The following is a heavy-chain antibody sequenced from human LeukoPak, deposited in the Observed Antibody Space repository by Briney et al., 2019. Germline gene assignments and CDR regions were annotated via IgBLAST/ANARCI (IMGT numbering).Heavy chain of an antibody. V-gene: IGHV4-39*01. CDR3: ARQRANRGSA. Sequence: SETLSHTCTVSGGSISSSSYYWGWIRQPPGKGLEWIGSIYYSGSTYYNPSLKSRVTISVDTSKNQFSLKLSSVTAADTAVYYCARQRANRGSAWGQGTLVTVSS. CDR2: IYYSGST. CDR1: GGSISSSSYY. J-gene: IGHJ4*02. D-gene: IGHD3-10*01.